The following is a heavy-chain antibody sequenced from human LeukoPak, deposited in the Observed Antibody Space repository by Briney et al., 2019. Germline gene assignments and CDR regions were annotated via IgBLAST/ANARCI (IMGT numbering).Heavy chain of an antibody. CDR2: IYHSGYS. Sequence: PSQTLSLTCTVSGGPISSGGYYWTWIRQHPGKGLEWIGYIYHSGYSNYNPSLRSRVTISVDTSKNQFSLKLSSVTAADTAVYYCARWNSGFGDATTDYGLDVWGQGATVTVSS. CDR3: ARWNSGFGDATTDYGLDV. J-gene: IGHJ6*02. D-gene: IGHD3-10*01. CDR1: GGPISSGGYY. V-gene: IGHV4-31*03.